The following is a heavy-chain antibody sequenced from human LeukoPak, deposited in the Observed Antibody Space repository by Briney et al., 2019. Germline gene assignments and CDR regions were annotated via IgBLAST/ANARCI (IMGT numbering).Heavy chain of an antibody. CDR1: GFTFSSYG. CDR3: AKDVYDCSGGSCPQYYYVMDV. D-gene: IGHD2-15*01. CDR2: IRFDGSEK. V-gene: IGHV3-30*02. J-gene: IGHJ6*02. Sequence: GGSLRLSCTASGFTFSSYGMHWVRQAPGKGLEWVSFIRFDGSEKYYADSVRGRFTISRDDSKNTLSLQMNSLRAEDTALYYCAKDVYDCSGGSCPQYYYVMDVWGQGTTVTVSS.